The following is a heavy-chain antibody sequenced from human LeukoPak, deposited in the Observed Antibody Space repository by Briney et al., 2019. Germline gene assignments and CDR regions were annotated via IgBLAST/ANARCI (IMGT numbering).Heavy chain of an antibody. D-gene: IGHD3-10*01. J-gene: IGHJ3*02. CDR3: ARPKAVYGSGSFDAFDI. CDR2: INHSGST. Sequence: PSETLSLTYAVYGGSFSGYYWSWIRQPPGKGLEWIGEINHSGSTNYNPSLKSRVTISVDTSKNQFSLKLSSVTAADTAVYYCARPKAVYGSGSFDAFDIWGQGTMVTVSS. V-gene: IGHV4-34*01. CDR1: GGSFSGYY.